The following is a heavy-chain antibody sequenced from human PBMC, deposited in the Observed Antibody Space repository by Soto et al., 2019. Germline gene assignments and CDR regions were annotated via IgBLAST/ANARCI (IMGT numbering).Heavy chain of an antibody. CDR1: GFTFSNAW. D-gene: IGHD2-15*01. Sequence: EVQLVESGGGLVKPGGSLRLSCAASGFTFSNAWMSWVRQAPEKGLEWVGRIKSKTDGGTTDYAAPVKGRFTISRDDSKNTLYLQMNSLKTEDTAVYYCTTVVVVVAATSFPDYWGQGTLVTVSS. CDR3: TTVVVVVAATSFPDY. J-gene: IGHJ4*02. V-gene: IGHV3-15*01. CDR2: IKSKTDGGTT.